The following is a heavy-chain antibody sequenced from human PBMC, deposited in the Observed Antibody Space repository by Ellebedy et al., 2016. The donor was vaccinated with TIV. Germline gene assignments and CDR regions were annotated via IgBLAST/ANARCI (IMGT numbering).Heavy chain of an antibody. J-gene: IGHJ5*02. CDR3: ARRASYGDYAVQVNPWFDP. Sequence: GESLKISCAASGFNFSSYWMTWVRQAPGKGLEWVAKIRQEGDEIYYVESVKGRFTISRDNAKYSLFLQMNSLRVEDTAVYYCARRASYGDYAVQVNPWFDPWGQGTLVTVSS. CDR2: IRQEGDEI. V-gene: IGHV3-7*01. D-gene: IGHD4-17*01. CDR1: GFNFSSYW.